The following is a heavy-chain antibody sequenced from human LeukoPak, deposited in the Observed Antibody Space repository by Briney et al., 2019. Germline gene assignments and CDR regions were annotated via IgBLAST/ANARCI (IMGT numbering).Heavy chain of an antibody. J-gene: IGHJ4*02. V-gene: IGHV3-30-3*01. CDR1: GFTFSSYA. CDR3: ASASGEIAAAGYYFDY. CDR2: ISYDGSNK. Sequence: GRSLRLSCAASGFTFSSYAMHWVRQAPGKGLEWVAVISYDGSNKYYADSVKGRFTISRDNSKNTLYLQMNSLRAGDTAVYYCASASGEIAAAGYYFDYWGQGTLVTVSS. D-gene: IGHD6-13*01.